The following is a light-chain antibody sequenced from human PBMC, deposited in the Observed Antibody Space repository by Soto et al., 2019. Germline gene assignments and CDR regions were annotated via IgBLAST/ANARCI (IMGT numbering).Light chain of an antibody. CDR2: DAS. J-gene: IGKJ4*01. CDR3: HQRSDWPLT. V-gene: IGKV3-11*01. CDR1: QSLSSY. Sequence: EIVLTQSPATLSLSPGERATLSCRASQSLSSYLAWYQQRRGQAPRLLIYDASRRATGIPARFSGSGSGTDFTLSISNLEPEDFAVYYCHQRSDWPLTFGGGTKVEIK.